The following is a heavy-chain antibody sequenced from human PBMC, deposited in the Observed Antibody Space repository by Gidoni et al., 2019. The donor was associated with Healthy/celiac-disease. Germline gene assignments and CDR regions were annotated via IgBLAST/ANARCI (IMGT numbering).Heavy chain of an antibody. V-gene: IGHV3-21*01. CDR1: GFTFSSYS. D-gene: IGHD6-13*01. J-gene: IGHJ4*02. CDR2: ISSSSSYI. Sequence: EVQLVESGGGLVKPGGSLRPSCAASGFTFSSYSMNWVRQAPGKGLEWVSSISSSSSYIYYADSVKGRFTISRDNAKNSLYLQMNSLRAEDTAVYYCARDRQQLGFDYWGQGTLVTVSS. CDR3: ARDRQQLGFDY.